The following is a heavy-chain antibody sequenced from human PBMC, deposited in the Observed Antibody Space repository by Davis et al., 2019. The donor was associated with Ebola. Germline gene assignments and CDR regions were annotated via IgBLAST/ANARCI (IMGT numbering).Heavy chain of an antibody. Sequence: GESLKISCAASGFTFSTYAMSWVRQAPGKGLEWVSTLSGSGDSAYYADSVKGRFTISRDNSKNTLYLQINSLRVEDTAVYFCATRKYSHGHNLFDPWGQGNLVIVSS. CDR1: GFTFSTYA. V-gene: IGHV3-23*01. D-gene: IGHD5-18*01. CDR2: LSGSGDSA. J-gene: IGHJ5*02. CDR3: ATRKYSHGHNLFDP.